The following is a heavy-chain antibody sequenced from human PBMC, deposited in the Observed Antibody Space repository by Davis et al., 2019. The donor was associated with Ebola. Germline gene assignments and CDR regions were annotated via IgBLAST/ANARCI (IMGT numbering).Heavy chain of an antibody. J-gene: IGHJ4*02. CDR3: AREPSLGVFDY. V-gene: IGHV3-30*03. Sequence: GESLKISCAASGFTFSSYGMHWVRQAPGKGLEWVAVISYDGSKYYADSVKGRFTISRDNAKNSLYLQMNSLRDEDTAVYYCAREPSLGVFDYWGPGILVTVSS. CDR1: GFTFSSYG. CDR2: ISYDGSK.